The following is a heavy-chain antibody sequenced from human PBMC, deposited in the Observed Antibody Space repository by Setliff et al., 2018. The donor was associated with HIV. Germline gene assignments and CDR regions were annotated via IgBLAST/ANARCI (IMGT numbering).Heavy chain of an antibody. Sequence: SETLSLTCAVYRGSFSHYYWTWIRQSLGKGLEWIAEINQERTTFYNPSLKSRLIMSLDTSRNEVSLRLNSVTAADTATYFCARVRFSFNNVRCFDLWGPGTRVTVS. J-gene: IGHJ2*01. CDR3: ARVRFSFNNVRCFDL. V-gene: IGHV4-34*01. CDR2: INQERTT. CDR1: RGSFSHYY. D-gene: IGHD1-20*01.